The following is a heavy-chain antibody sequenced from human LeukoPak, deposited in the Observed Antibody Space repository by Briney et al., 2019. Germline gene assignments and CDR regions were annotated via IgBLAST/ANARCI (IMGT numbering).Heavy chain of an antibody. CDR3: AKGYYYGSGSYYPFDV. Sequence: TGGSLRLSCAASGFTFSSYAMSWVRQAPGKGLEWVSAISGSGGSTYYADSVKGLFTISRDNSKNTLYLQMNSLRAEDTAVYYCAKGYYYGSGSYYPFDVWGQGTTVTVSS. CDR1: GFTFSSYA. V-gene: IGHV3-23*01. J-gene: IGHJ6*02. CDR2: ISGSGGST. D-gene: IGHD3-10*01.